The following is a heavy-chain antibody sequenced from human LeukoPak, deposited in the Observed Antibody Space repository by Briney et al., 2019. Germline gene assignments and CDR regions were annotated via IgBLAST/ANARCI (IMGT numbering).Heavy chain of an antibody. D-gene: IGHD3-16*01. CDR3: AHESVWAHDAFDI. Sequence: SGPTLVKPTQALTLTCTFSGFSLSTSGVGVGWIRQPPVKALEGLALFYWDDDKRYTPSLKGRPAITKDTSKNQVVNTTTNMHPVDTATYYCAHESVWAHDAFDIWGQGTMVTVSS. CDR2: FYWDDDK. CDR1: GFSLSTSGVG. J-gene: IGHJ3*02. V-gene: IGHV2-5*02.